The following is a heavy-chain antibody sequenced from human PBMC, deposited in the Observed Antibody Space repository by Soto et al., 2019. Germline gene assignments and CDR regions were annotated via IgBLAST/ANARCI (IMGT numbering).Heavy chain of an antibody. Sequence: QVQLQQWGAGLLKPSETLSLTCAVYGGSFGGYYWSWIRQPPGKGLEWIGEINHSGSTNYNPSLKSRVTISVDTSKNQFSLKLSSVTAADTAVYYCARAVATEAGVRFDYWGQGTLVTVSS. V-gene: IGHV4-34*01. D-gene: IGHD6-19*01. CDR3: ARAVATEAGVRFDY. CDR2: INHSGST. J-gene: IGHJ4*02. CDR1: GGSFGGYY.